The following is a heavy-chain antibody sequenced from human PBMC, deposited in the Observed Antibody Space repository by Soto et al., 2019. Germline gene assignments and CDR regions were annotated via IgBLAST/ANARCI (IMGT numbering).Heavy chain of an antibody. D-gene: IGHD3-22*01. CDR1: GGSISSGGYS. J-gene: IGHJ6*02. CDR3: ARRLYYDSSGFEGGGVDV. CDR2: IYHSGST. Sequence: SETLSLTCAVSGGSISSGGYSWSWIRQPPGKGLEWIGYIYHSGSTYYNPSLKSRVTISVDRSKNQFSLKLSSVTAADTAVYYCARRLYYDSSGFEGGGVDVWGQGTTVTVSS. V-gene: IGHV4-30-2*01.